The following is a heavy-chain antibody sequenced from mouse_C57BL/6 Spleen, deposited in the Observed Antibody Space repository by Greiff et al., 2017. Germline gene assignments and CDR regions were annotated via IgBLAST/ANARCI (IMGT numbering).Heavy chain of an antibody. CDR1: GYTFTDHT. V-gene: IGHV1-78*01. Sequence: QVQLKESDAELVKPGASVKISCKVSGYTFTDHTIHWMKQRPEQGLEWIGYIYPGDGSTKYNAKFKGKATLTADKSSIAAYLQLNRLTAEDSAVYFCGRAGAFAYWGQGTMVTVSA. CDR2: IYPGDGST. CDR3: GRAGAFAY. J-gene: IGHJ3*01.